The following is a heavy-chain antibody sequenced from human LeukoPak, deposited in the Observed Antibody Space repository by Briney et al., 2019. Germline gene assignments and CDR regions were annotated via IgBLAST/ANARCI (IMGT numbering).Heavy chain of an antibody. CDR1: GFIFNNYG. Sequence: GGSLRLSCAASGFIFNNYGLIWVRQAPGKGLEWVSAISNDGGGTNYADFVKGRFTISRDNSKNTLFLQMNSLRAEDTALYYCAKGSSGYFVDLWGQGTLVTVSS. J-gene: IGHJ5*02. D-gene: IGHD3-22*01. CDR3: AKGSSGYFVDL. CDR2: ISNDGGGT. V-gene: IGHV3-23*01.